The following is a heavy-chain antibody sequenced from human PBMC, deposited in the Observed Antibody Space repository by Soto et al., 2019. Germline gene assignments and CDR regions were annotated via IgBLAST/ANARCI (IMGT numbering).Heavy chain of an antibody. CDR2: IYHSGST. Sequence: SETLSLTCAVSGGSISSGGYSWSWIRQPPGKGLEWIGYIYHSGSTYYNPSLKSRVTISVDRSKNQFSLKLSSVTAADTAVYYCARDSRNIPDYGDYWLGNWFDTWGQGTLVTVSS. V-gene: IGHV4-30-2*01. D-gene: IGHD4-17*01. CDR3: ARDSRNIPDYGDYWLGNWFDT. J-gene: IGHJ5*02. CDR1: GGSISSGGYS.